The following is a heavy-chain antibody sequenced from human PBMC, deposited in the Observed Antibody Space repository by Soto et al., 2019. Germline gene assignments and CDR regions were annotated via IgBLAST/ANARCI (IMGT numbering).Heavy chain of an antibody. CDR1: GFTFSSYA. J-gene: IGHJ4*02. V-gene: IGHV3-30-3*01. CDR2: ISYDGSNK. D-gene: IGHD6-19*01. Sequence: QVQLVESGGGVVQPGRSLRLSCAASGFTFSSYAMHWVRQAPGKGLEWVAVISYDGSNKYYADSVKGRFTISRDNSKNTVDLQMNRLRAEDTAVYYCARSGDRSGWYVDHWGQGTLVTVSS. CDR3: ARSGDRSGWYVDH.